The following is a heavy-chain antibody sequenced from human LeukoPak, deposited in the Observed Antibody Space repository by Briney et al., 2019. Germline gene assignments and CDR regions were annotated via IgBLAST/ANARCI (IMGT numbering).Heavy chain of an antibody. J-gene: IGHJ4*02. V-gene: IGHV3-13*01. Sequence: PGGSLRLSCAASGFTFSSYDMHWVRQATGKGLEWVSAIGTAGDTYYPGSVKGRFTISRENAKNSLYLQMNSLRAGDTAVYYCARASSRYCTNGVCSPTRLDYWGQGTLVTVSS. CDR1: GFTFSSYD. CDR2: IGTAGDT. CDR3: ARASSRYCTNGVCSPTRLDY. D-gene: IGHD2-8*01.